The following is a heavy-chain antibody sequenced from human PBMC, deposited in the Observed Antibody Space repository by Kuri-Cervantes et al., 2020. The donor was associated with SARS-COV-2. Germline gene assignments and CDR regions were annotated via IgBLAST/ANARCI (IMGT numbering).Heavy chain of an antibody. J-gene: IGHJ3*02. D-gene: IGHD2-2*01. CDR3: ARDQRIPGRYQLLIDAFDI. Sequence: SVKVSCKASGYTFTSYAISWVRQAPGQGLEWMGGIIPIFGTANYAQKFQGRVTITADESTSTAYMELRSLRSDDTAVYYCARDQRIPGRYQLLIDAFDIWGLGTMVTVSS. CDR1: GYTFTSYA. CDR2: IIPIFGTA. V-gene: IGHV1-69*13.